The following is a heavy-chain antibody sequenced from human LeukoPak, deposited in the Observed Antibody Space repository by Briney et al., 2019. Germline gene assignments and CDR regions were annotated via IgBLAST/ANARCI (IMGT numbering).Heavy chain of an antibody. V-gene: IGHV4-59*01. CDR1: GRSISSYY. Sequence: SETLSLTCTVSGRSISSYYWSWFRQPPGKGLEWIGYIYYSGSTNYNPSLKSRVTISVDTSKNQFSLKLSSVSAAYTAVYYCECLTKYQLPSRLDSWCQATLVTVSS. CDR2: IYYSGST. D-gene: IGHD2-2*01. CDR3: ECLTKYQLPSRLDS. J-gene: IGHJ4*02.